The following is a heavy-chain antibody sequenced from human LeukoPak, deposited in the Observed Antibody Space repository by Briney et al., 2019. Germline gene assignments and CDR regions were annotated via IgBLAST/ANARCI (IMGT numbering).Heavy chain of an antibody. CDR1: GFTFSSYA. D-gene: IGHD2-15*01. CDR3: ASGVSIDGGSCGDY. V-gene: IGHV3-64*01. CDR2: ISSNGGST. J-gene: IGHJ4*02. Sequence: PGGSLRLSCAASGFTFSSYAMHWVRQAPGKGLEYVSAISSNGGSTYYANSVKGRFTISRDNSKNTLYLQMGSLRAEAMAVYYCASGVSIDGGSCGDYWGQGTLVTVSS.